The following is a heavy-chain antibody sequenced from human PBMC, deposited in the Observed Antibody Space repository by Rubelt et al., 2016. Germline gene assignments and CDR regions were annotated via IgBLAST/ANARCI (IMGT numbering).Heavy chain of an antibody. D-gene: IGHD2-21*01. CDR2: ITPQGET. J-gene: IGHJ6*02. V-gene: IGHV1-2*02. CDR1: GYIFTDSY. Sequence: QVQLVQSGAEVKKPGASVKVSCKASGYIFTDSYMHWVRQAPGQGLEWMAWITPQGETNSAPKFQDRVILTRDTFSRTVFREPNNLMVDDTAGYYGAKDVANAMDVGGQGTTVIVSS. CDR3: AKDVANAMDV.